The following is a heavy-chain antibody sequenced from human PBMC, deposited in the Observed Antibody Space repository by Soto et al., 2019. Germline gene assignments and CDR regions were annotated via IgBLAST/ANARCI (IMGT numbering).Heavy chain of an antibody. CDR1: GGSFSGYY. CDR3: ERSYVWGSYRHFFDY. Sequence: PSETLSLTCAVYGGSFSGYYWSWIRQPPGKGLEWIGEINHSGSTNYNPSLKSRVTISVDTSKNQFSLKLSSVTAADTAVYYCERSYVWGSYRHFFDYWGQGTLVTVYS. V-gene: IGHV4-34*01. CDR2: INHSGST. D-gene: IGHD3-16*02. J-gene: IGHJ4*02.